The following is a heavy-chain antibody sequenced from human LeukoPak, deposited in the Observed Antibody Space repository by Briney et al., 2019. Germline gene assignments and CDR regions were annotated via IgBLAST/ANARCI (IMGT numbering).Heavy chain of an antibody. J-gene: IGHJ3*02. CDR1: GGSFSGYY. CDR3: ARERKYYDDSSGYHVIAFDI. Sequence: SETLSLTCAVYGGSFSGYYWSWIRQPPGKGLEWIGEINHSGSTNYDPSLKSRVTISVDTSKNQFSLKLSSVTAADTAVYYCARERKYYDDSSGYHVIAFDIWGQGTMVTVSS. D-gene: IGHD3-22*01. V-gene: IGHV4-34*01. CDR2: INHSGST.